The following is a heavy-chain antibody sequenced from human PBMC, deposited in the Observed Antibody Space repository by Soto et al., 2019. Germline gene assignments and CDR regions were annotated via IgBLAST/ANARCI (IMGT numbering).Heavy chain of an antibody. CDR2: IYWDDDK. J-gene: IGHJ2*01. V-gene: IGHV2-5*02. D-gene: IGHD7-27*01. Sequence: QITXXESGPTLVKPTQTLTLTCTFSGFSLSTSGVGVGWIRQPPEKALEWLALIYWDDDKRYNPSLKSRLTITKDTSKNQVVLTITNMDPVDTATYYCAHRGTGVGTWYFDLWGRGTLVTVSS. CDR3: AHRGTGVGTWYFDL. CDR1: GFSLSTSGVG.